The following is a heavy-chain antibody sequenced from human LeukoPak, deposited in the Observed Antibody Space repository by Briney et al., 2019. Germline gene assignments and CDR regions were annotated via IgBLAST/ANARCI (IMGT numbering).Heavy chain of an antibody. CDR3: AKGRCSGVGCDSFHS. D-gene: IGHD2-15*01. V-gene: IGHV3-9*01. J-gene: IGHJ4*02. Sequence: GGSLRLSCAASGFTFDDYAMHWVRQAPGKGLEWVSGISWDSGSIGYADSVKGRSAISRDDSKNTLHLQMNNLKVEDTAVYYCAKGRCSGVGCDSFHSWGQGALVTVSS. CDR1: GFTFDDYA. CDR2: ISWDSGSI.